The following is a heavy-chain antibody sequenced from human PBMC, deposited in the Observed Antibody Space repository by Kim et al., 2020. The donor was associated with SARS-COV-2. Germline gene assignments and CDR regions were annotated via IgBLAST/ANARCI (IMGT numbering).Heavy chain of an antibody. D-gene: IGHD1-7*01. Sequence: KFQGRVTMTRDTSTSTVYMERSSLRSEDTAVYYCARRGGRITGTRDAFDIWGQGTMVTVSS. V-gene: IGHV1-46*01. J-gene: IGHJ3*02. CDR3: ARRGGRITGTRDAFDI.